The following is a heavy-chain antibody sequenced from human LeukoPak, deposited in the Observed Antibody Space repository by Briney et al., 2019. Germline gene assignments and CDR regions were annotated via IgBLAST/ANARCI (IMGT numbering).Heavy chain of an antibody. CDR3: ASFRYYDNVWGSYRYMDNY. D-gene: IGHD3-16*02. Sequence: GGSLRLSCAASGFTFSSYEMNWVRQAPGKGLEWVSYISSGGSNIYYADSVKGRFTISRDNAKNSLYLQMNSLRAEDTAAYYCASFRYYDNVWGSYRYMDNYWGQGTLVTVSS. V-gene: IGHV3-48*03. J-gene: IGHJ4*02. CDR2: ISSGGSNI. CDR1: GFTFSSYE.